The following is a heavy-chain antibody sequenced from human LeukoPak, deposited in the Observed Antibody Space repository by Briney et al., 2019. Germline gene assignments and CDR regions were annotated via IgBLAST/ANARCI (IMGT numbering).Heavy chain of an antibody. CDR1: GFTFSSYI. CDR2: ISSSSSTI. D-gene: IGHD7-27*01. Sequence: GGSLRLSCAASGFTFSSYIMNWVRQAPGKGLEGVSYISSSSSTIYYADSVKGRFTISRDNAKNSLYLQMNSLRAEDTAVYYCARDLKLGPLYYFDYWGQGTLVPVSS. V-gene: IGHV3-48*01. CDR3: ARDLKLGPLYYFDY. J-gene: IGHJ4*02.